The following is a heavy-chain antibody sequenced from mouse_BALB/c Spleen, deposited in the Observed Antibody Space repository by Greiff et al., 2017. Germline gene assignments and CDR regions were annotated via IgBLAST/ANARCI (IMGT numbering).Heavy chain of an antibody. J-gene: IGHJ3*01. CDR3: ANYGSSYGFAY. V-gene: IGHV1-77*01. D-gene: IGHD1-1*01. Sequence: QVQLQQSGAELARPGASVKLSCKASGYTFTDYYINWVKQRTGQGLEWIGEIYPGSGNTYYNEKFKGKATLTADKSSSTAYMQLGSLTSEDSAVYFCANYGSSYGFAYWGQGTLVTVSA. CDR2: IYPGSGNT. CDR1: GYTFTDYY.